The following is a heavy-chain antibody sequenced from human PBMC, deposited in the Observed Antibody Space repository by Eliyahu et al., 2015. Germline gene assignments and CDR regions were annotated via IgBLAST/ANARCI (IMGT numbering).Heavy chain of an antibody. Sequence: QLQLQESGPGLVKPSETLSLTCSVSGASISTSYYWGWIRQAPGQGLEWIGSIYYSGNNYPSPSLKGRVTISLDRSKNQFSLRLSSVTAADTAVYYCASQTAARPWYFDLWGRGTLVTVSS. D-gene: IGHD2-21*02. CDR3: ASQTAARPWYFDL. J-gene: IGHJ2*01. V-gene: IGHV4-39*01. CDR2: IYYSGNN. CDR1: GASISTSYY.